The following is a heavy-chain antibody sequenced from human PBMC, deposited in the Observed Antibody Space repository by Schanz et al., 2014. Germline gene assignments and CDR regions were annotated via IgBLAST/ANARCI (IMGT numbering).Heavy chain of an antibody. D-gene: IGHD6-6*01. Sequence: QVQLVQSGTEVKKPGASVKVSCKASGYTFTNFFLHWVRQAPGQGLEWMGRIISILGIPNYAQKFQGRVTMTADTSTSTAYMDLRSLRSDDTAVYYCARDQSPYTNSSDVRYFDYWGQGSLVTVSS. J-gene: IGHJ4*02. CDR1: GYTFTNFF. V-gene: IGHV1-46*01. CDR2: IISILGIP. CDR3: ARDQSPYTNSSDVRYFDY.